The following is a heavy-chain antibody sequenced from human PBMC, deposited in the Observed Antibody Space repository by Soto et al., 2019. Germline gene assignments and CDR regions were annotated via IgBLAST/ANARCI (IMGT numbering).Heavy chain of an antibody. V-gene: IGHV3-30-3*01. D-gene: IGHD2-15*01. J-gene: IGHJ4*02. CDR3: ARDQSPCSGGSCYPIPAY. Sequence: GGSLRLSCAASGFTLSSYAMHWVRQAPGKGLEWVAVISYDGSNKYYADSVKGRFTISRDNSKNTLYLQMNSLRAEDTAVYYCARDQSPCSGGSCYPIPAYWAQGTLVPVSS. CDR2: ISYDGSNK. CDR1: GFTLSSYA.